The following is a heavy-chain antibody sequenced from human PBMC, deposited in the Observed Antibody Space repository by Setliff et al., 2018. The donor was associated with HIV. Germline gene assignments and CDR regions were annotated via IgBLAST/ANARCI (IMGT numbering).Heavy chain of an antibody. CDR2: IRDDESDK. CDR1: GFTFSNSG. Sequence: GGSLRLSCAASGFTFSNSGMHWVRQAPGKGLEWVTFIRDDESDKDYADSVKGRFTISRDNSKNTLYLQMNRLRSEDTAVYYCAKNLFSSRWSPLDSWGQGTLVTVSS. J-gene: IGHJ4*02. D-gene: IGHD6-13*01. V-gene: IGHV3-30*02. CDR3: AKNLFSSRWSPLDS.